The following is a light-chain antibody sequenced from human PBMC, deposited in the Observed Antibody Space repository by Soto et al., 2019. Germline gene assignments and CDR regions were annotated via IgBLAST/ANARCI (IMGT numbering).Light chain of an antibody. J-gene: IGKJ5*01. V-gene: IGKV3-11*01. Sequence: PREIATLSCRASQSVSSNLAWYQQKPGQAPRLLIYDASNRATDIPARFSGSGSGTDFTLTISTLEPEDFAVYYCQQRSAWPPVTFGQGTRLEIK. CDR1: QSVSSN. CDR3: QQRSAWPPVT. CDR2: DAS.